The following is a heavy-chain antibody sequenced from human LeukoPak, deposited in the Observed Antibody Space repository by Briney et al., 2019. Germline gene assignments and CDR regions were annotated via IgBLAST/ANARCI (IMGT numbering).Heavy chain of an antibody. D-gene: IGHD2-21*01. CDR2: IFTSGIT. J-gene: IGHJ6*03. Sequence: SETLSLTCTVSGGSISTYYWSWIRQPAGKGLEWIGRIFTSGITHYNPSLKSRVTMSIDTSKNQFSLRLSSVTAADTAAYYCARVFDKDVWGKGTTVTVSS. V-gene: IGHV4-4*07. CDR1: GGSISTYY. CDR3: ARVFDKDV.